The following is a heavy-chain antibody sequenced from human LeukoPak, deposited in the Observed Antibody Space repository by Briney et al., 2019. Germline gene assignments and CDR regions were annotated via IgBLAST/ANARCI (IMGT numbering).Heavy chain of an antibody. CDR1: GGSISSYY. CDR2: IYYSGST. D-gene: IGHD4-17*01. J-gene: IGHJ5*02. V-gene: IGHV4-59*08. Sequence: SESLSLTCTVSGGSISSYYWSWIRQPPGKGLEWIGYIYYSGSTNYNPPLKSRVTRSVDTSKNQFSLKLSSVTAADTAVYYCARRAVTMLDPWGQGTLVTVSP. CDR3: ARRAVTMLDP.